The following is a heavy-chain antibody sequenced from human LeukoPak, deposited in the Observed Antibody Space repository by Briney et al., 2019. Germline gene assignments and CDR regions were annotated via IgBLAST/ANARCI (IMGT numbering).Heavy chain of an antibody. D-gene: IGHD3-10*01. CDR3: ARGITMVRRVRQSYNWFDP. CDR2: INHSGST. CDR1: GGSFSGYY. Sequence: SETLSLTCAVYGGSFSGYYWSWIRQPPGKGLEWIGEINHSGSTNYNPSLKSRVTISVDTSKNQFSLKLSSVTAADTAVYYCARGITMVRRVRQSYNWFDPWGQGTLVTVSS. V-gene: IGHV4-34*01. J-gene: IGHJ5*02.